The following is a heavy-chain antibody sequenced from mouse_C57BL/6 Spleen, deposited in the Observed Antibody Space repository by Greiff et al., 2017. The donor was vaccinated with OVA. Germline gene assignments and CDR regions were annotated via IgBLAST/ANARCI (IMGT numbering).Heavy chain of an antibody. CDR2: ILPVSGST. CDR1: GYTFTGYW. J-gene: IGHJ3*01. CDR3: VYDYDGDFAD. Sequence: QVQLQQSGAELMKPGASVKLSCKATGYTFTGYWIEWVKQRPGHGLEWIGEILPVSGSTNYNEKFKGKATFTAATSSNTAYMQLSSLTTEDSAIYYCVYDYDGDFADWGQGTLVTVSA. V-gene: IGHV1-9*01. D-gene: IGHD2-4*01.